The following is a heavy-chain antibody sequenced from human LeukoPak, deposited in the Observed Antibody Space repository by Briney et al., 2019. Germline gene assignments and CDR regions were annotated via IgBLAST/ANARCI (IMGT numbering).Heavy chain of an antibody. Sequence: GGSLRLSCAASGFTFNTYTMNWVRQAPGKGLEWVSYISGSSGIIDYADSVRGRFTISRDNAKNSLYLQMNSLRAEDTAVYYCARAYRGLDYWGQGTLVTVSS. CDR2: ISGSSGII. D-gene: IGHD3-16*02. V-gene: IGHV3-48*01. CDR3: ARAYRGLDY. J-gene: IGHJ4*02. CDR1: GFTFNTYT.